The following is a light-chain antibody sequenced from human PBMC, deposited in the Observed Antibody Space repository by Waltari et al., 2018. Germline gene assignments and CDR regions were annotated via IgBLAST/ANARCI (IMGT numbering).Light chain of an antibody. Sequence: DIQMTQSPSSLSASVGDRVTITCRASHDITYHLAWYQQKPRKVPTLLIFAASTLHSGVPSRFSGSGSGSHFTLTISILQPDHLATYDCQNYASAPLTFGGGSKVEIK. J-gene: IGKJ4*01. CDR1: HDITYH. CDR3: QNYASAPLT. V-gene: IGKV1-27*01. CDR2: AAS.